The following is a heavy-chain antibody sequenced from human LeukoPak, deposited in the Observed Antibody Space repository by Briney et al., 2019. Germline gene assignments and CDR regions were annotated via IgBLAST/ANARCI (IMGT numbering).Heavy chain of an antibody. V-gene: IGHV4-59*10. Sequence: SETLSLTCAVYGGSFSGYYWSWIRQPAGKGLEWIGRIYTSGSTNYNPSLKSRVTISVDTSKNQFSLKLSSVTAADTAVYYCASKEVYGSEEGYFDYWGQGTLVTVSS. J-gene: IGHJ4*02. CDR2: IYTSGST. D-gene: IGHD3-10*01. CDR3: ASKEVYGSEEGYFDY. CDR1: GGSFSGYY.